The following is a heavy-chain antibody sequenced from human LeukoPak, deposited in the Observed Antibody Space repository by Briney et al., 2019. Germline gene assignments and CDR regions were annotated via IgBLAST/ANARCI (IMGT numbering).Heavy chain of an antibody. V-gene: IGHV4-30-2*01. CDR3: AREPGPIVVVPAAIRDAFDI. D-gene: IGHD2-2*02. J-gene: IGHJ3*02. CDR2: IYHSGST. Sequence: PSETLSLTCTVSGGSISSGGYYWSWIRQPPGKGLEWIGYIYHSGSTYYNPSLKSRVTISVDRSKNQFSLKLSSVTAADTAVYYCAREPGPIVVVPAAIRDAFDIWGQGTMVTVSS. CDR1: GGSISSGGYY.